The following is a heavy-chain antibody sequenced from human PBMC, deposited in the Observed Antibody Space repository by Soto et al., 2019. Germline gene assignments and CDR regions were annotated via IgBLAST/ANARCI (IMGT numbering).Heavy chain of an antibody. J-gene: IGHJ5*02. Sequence: ASVKVSCKGSGYSFRSYDITWVRQAPGQGLEWMGWVHPETGSTGYAQRFQGRVSMTSDTSRNTTYMELSDLRVEDTAVYYCARVRVPSGCIDLWGQGTLVTVSS. D-gene: IGHD3-10*01. CDR1: GYSFRSYD. V-gene: IGHV1-8*02. CDR2: VHPETGST. CDR3: ARVRVPSGCIDL.